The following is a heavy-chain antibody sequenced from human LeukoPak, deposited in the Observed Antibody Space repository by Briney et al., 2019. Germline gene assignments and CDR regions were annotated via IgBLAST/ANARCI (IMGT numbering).Heavy chain of an antibody. D-gene: IGHD6-13*01. CDR2: IYTSGST. CDR1: GGSISSYY. V-gene: IGHV4-4*07. Sequence: PSETLSLTCTVSGGSISSYYWSWIRQPAGKGLEWIGRIYTSGSTNYNPSLNSRVTMSVDTSKNQFSLTLSSVTAADTAAYYCAREIRPRRIAAADRAWFDPWGQGTLVTVSS. J-gene: IGHJ5*02. CDR3: AREIRPRRIAAADRAWFDP.